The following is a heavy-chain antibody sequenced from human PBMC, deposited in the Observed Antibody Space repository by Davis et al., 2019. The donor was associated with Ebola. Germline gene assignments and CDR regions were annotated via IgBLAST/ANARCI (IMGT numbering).Heavy chain of an antibody. J-gene: IGHJ4*02. CDR2: IYSSGST. D-gene: IGHD6-19*01. V-gene: IGHV3-53*01. CDR3: ARVSVIGTGGWWNDDY. CDR1: GFTVSNSY. Sequence: PGGSLRLSCAASGFTVSNSYMTWVRQAPGKGLEWVTVIYSSGSTHYADSVKGRSTFSRDNSNNTLYLQMNSLRAEDTAVYYCARVSVIGTGGWWNDDYWGQGTLVTVSS.